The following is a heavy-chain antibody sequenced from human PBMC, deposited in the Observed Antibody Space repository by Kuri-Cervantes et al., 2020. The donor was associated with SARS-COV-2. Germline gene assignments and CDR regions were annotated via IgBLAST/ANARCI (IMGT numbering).Heavy chain of an antibody. Sequence: SETLSLTCAISGDSVSSTSAAWNWIRQSPSRGLEWLGRTYHRSKWYNEYAVSVKSRITINPDTSKNQFSLQLNFVTPEDTAVYYCARQMMSSITIFGVVITRNWFDPWGQGTLVTVSS. J-gene: IGHJ5*02. CDR3: ARQMMSSITIFGVVITRNWFDP. V-gene: IGHV6-1*01. D-gene: IGHD3-3*01. CDR2: TYHRSKWYN. CDR1: GDSVSSTSAA.